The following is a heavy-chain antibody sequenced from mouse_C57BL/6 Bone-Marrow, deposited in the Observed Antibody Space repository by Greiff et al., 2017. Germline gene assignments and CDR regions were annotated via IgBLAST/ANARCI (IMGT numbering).Heavy chain of an antibody. Sequence: QVQLQESGAELVRPGSSVKLSCKASGYTFTSYWMAWVQQRPGQGLEWIGNIYPSDSETHYNQKFKDKATLTVDKYSSTAYMQLSSLPSEDSAVYYCESACYDWYFDFWGKGTTVTVSS. J-gene: IGHJ1*03. CDR2: IYPSDSET. CDR3: ESACYDWYFDF. V-gene: IGHV1-61*01. CDR1: GYTFTSYW.